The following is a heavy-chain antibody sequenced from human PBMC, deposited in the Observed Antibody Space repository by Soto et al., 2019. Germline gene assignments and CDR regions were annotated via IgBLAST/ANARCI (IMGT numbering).Heavy chain of an antibody. CDR3: ARGGDRWPGYSWSLDY. CDR1: GGSISGDYY. D-gene: IGHD2-8*02. J-gene: IGHJ4*02. Sequence: SETLSLTCSVSGGSISGDYYWSWIRQSPEKGLEWIGYIYYSGSSYPNPALQSRLSMSLDTSKNQFSLKLRSVTAADTAVYYCARGGDRWPGYSWSLDYWGQGTPVTVSS. V-gene: IGHV4-30-4*08. CDR2: IYYSGSS.